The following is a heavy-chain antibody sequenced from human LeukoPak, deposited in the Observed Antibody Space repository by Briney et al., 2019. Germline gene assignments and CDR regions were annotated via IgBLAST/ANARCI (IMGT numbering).Heavy chain of an antibody. J-gene: IGHJ4*02. Sequence: GGSLRLSCAASGFTFSDYYMSWIRQAPGKGLEWVSYISSSGSTIYYADSVKGRFTISRDNAKNSLCLQMNSLRAEDTAVYYCARTAAAGTHDYWGQGTLVTVSS. CDR1: GFTFSDYY. CDR3: ARTAAAGTHDY. D-gene: IGHD6-13*01. CDR2: ISSSGSTI. V-gene: IGHV3-11*01.